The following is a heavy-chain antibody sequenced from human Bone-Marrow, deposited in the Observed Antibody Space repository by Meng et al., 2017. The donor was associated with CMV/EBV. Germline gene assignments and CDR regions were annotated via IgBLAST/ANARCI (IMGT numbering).Heavy chain of an antibody. Sequence: GGSLRLSCAASGFTFSSYWMSWVRQAPGKGLEWVANIKQDGSEKYYVDSVKGRFTISRDNAKNSLYLQMNSLRAEDTAVYYCARDRGVVVPAAIVLDYWGQGTLVTGSS. D-gene: IGHD2-2*02. CDR2: IKQDGSEK. J-gene: IGHJ4*02. CDR3: ARDRGVVVPAAIVLDY. V-gene: IGHV3-7*01. CDR1: GFTFSSYW.